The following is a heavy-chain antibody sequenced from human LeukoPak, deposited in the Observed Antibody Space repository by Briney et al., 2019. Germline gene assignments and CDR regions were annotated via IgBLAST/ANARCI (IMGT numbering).Heavy chain of an antibody. J-gene: IGHJ4*02. V-gene: IGHV3-9*01. Sequence: PGGSLRLSCAASGFTFDDYAMHWVRQAPGKGLEWVSGISWNSGSIGYADSVKGRFTISRDNAKNSLYLQMNSLRAEDTALYYCAKDRVYYYGSGSYGFDYWGQGTLVTVSS. D-gene: IGHD3-10*01. CDR1: GFTFDDYA. CDR2: ISWNSGSI. CDR3: AKDRVYYYGSGSYGFDY.